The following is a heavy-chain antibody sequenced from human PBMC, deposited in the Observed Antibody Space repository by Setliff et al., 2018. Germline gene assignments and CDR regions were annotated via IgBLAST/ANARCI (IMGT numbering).Heavy chain of an antibody. Sequence: ASVKVSCKASGYTFTGYYMHWVRQAPGQGLEWMGRINPNSGGTNYAQKFQGRVTMTWDTSISTAYMGLSRLRSDDTAVYYCARGGPGVVIMPAAKLFDYWGQGTQVTVSS. V-gene: IGHV1-2*06. CDR1: GYTFTGYY. CDR3: ARGGPGVVIMPAAKLFDY. CDR2: INPNSGGT. J-gene: IGHJ4*02. D-gene: IGHD2-2*01.